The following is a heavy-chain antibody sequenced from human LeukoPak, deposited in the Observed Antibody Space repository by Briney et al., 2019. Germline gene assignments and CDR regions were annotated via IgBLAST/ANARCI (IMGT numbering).Heavy chain of an antibody. CDR3: ARRPSNVDIVATTPYGMDV. CDR1: GGSISSYY. CDR2: IYYSRST. V-gene: IGHV4-59*08. D-gene: IGHD5-12*01. J-gene: IGHJ6*02. Sequence: SETLSLTCTVSGGSISSYYWSWIRQPPGKGLEWIGYIYYSRSTNYNPSLKSRVTISVDTSKNQFSLKLSSVTAADTAVYYCARRPSNVDIVATTPYGMDVWGQGTTVTVSS.